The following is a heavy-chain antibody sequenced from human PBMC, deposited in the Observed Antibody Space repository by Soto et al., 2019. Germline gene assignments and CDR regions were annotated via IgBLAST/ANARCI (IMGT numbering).Heavy chain of an antibody. CDR3: ARPWNV. Sequence: EAQLVESGGGLVQPGGSLRLSCRASGFTFSTYSMTWVRQAPGKGLEWVSYISRSSNVYYADSVKGRFTISRDNAKNSLYLQMNSLRDKDTAVYYCARPWNVWGQGTTVTVSS. D-gene: IGHD1-1*01. J-gene: IGHJ6*02. CDR1: GFTFSTYS. V-gene: IGHV3-48*02. CDR2: ISRSSNV.